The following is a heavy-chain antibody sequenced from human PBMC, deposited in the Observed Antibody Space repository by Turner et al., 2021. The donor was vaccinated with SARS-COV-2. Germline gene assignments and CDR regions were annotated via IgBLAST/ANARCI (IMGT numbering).Heavy chain of an antibody. Sequence: QVHQVQSGAEVKKPGAAVQVSCKASGYTFSSYYMHWVRQAPGQGLEWMGIINPSGGSTAYAQRFQGRVTRTRDTSTSTLYMELSSLRSEDTAVYYCARGGGAFDIWGQGTMVIVSS. CDR1: GYTFSSYY. CDR2: INPSGGST. V-gene: IGHV1-46*01. CDR3: ARGGGAFDI. D-gene: IGHD3-16*01. J-gene: IGHJ3*02.